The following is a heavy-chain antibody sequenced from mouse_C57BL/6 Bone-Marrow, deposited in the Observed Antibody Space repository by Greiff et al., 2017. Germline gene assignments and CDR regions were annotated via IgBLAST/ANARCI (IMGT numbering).Heavy chain of an antibody. CDR2: IHPSDSDT. Sequence: QVQLQQPGAELVKPGASVKVSCKASGYTFTSYWMHWVKQRPGQGLEWIGRIHPSDSDTNYNQKFKGKATLTVDKSSSTAYMQLSSLTSEDSAVYYCAITPILYYGSSYAMDYWGQGTSVTVSS. CDR1: GYTFTSYW. V-gene: IGHV1-74*01. J-gene: IGHJ4*01. D-gene: IGHD1-1*01. CDR3: AITPILYYGSSYAMDY.